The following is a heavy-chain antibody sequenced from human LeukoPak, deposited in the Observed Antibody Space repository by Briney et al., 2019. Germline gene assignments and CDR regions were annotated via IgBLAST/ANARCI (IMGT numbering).Heavy chain of an antibody. CDR2: INLGGGT. D-gene: IGHD5-18*01. J-gene: IGHJ6*03. CDR3: ARGPLMVTADGHSCYYMDV. CDR1: GGSFSGYY. V-gene: IGHV4-34*01. Sequence: SETLSLTCAVYGGSFSGYYWSWIRQPPGGGLEWMGEINLGGGTNYYPSLKSRITISVDASKNQRSVKLSSVTAADTAVYYCARGPLMVTADGHSCYYMDVWGKGTTVTVSS.